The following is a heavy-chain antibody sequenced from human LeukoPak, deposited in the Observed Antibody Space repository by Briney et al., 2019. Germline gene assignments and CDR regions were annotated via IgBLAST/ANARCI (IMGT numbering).Heavy chain of an antibody. J-gene: IGHJ6*02. CDR2: IYPGDSDT. CDR3: ARLNCTNGVCSSYYYYGMDV. Sequence: GESLKISCKGSGYSFTSYWIGWVRQMPGKGLEWMGIIYPGDSDTRYSPSFQGQVTISADKSISTAYLQWSSLKASDTAMYYCARLNCTNGVCSSYYYYGMDVWGQGTTVTVSS. D-gene: IGHD2-8*01. V-gene: IGHV5-51*01. CDR1: GYSFTSYW.